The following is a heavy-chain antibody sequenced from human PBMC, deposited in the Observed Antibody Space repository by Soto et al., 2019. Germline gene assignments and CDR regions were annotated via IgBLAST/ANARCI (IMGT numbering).Heavy chain of an antibody. CDR1: GFTFSSYG. Sequence: QVQLVESGGGAVQPGRSLRLSCAASGFTFSSYGMHWVRQAPGKGLEWVAVIGYDGSNKYYADSVKGRFTISRDNSKSPLYLQMNSLRAEDTAVYYCARDADPLICYDSSGYGGPDYWGQGTLVTVSS. D-gene: IGHD3-22*01. CDR2: IGYDGSNK. J-gene: IGHJ4*02. V-gene: IGHV3-33*01. CDR3: ARDADPLICYDSSGYGGPDY.